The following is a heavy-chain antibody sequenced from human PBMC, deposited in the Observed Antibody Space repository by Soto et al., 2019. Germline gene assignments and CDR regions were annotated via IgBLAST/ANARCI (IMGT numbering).Heavy chain of an antibody. CDR2: INPNSGGT. J-gene: IGHJ6*02. V-gene: IGHV1-2*04. CDR3: ARERIFGVVTYYSYGMDV. D-gene: IGHD3-3*01. Sequence: GASVKVSCKASGYTFTGYYMHWVRQAPGQGLEWMGWINPNSGGTNYAQKFQGWVTMTRDTSISTAYMELSRLRSDDTAVYYCARERIFGVVTYYSYGMDVWGQGTTVTVSS. CDR1: GYTFTGYY.